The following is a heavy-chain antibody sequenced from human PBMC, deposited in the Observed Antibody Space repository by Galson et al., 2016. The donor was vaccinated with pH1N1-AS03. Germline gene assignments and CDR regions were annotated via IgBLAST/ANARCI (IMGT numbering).Heavy chain of an antibody. D-gene: IGHD6-19*01. CDR3: TRGSGSGWYGSYYDY. CDR2: ISYDGTKK. CDR1: GFPFSGYW. J-gene: IGHJ4*02. V-gene: IGHV3-30*03. Sequence: SLRLSCAASGFPFSGYWMTWVRQAPGRGLEWVALISYDGTKKFYADSVKGRFTISRDTSKNTLYLQMNSLRVEDTAVYYCTRGSGSGWYGSYYDYWGQGTLVPVSS.